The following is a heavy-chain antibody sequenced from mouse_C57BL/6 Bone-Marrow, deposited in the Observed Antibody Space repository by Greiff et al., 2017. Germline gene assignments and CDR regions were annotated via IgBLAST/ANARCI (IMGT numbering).Heavy chain of an antibody. CDR2: INYDGSST. CDR1: GFTFSDYY. Sequence: VQLKESEGGLVQPGSSMKLSCTASGFTFSDYYMAWVRQVPEKGLEWVANINYDGSSTYYLDSLKSRFIISRDNATNILYLQMSSLKSEDTATYYCAREDYYGSSFWYVDVWGTGTTVTVSS. J-gene: IGHJ1*03. CDR3: AREDYYGSSFWYVDV. D-gene: IGHD1-1*01. V-gene: IGHV5-16*01.